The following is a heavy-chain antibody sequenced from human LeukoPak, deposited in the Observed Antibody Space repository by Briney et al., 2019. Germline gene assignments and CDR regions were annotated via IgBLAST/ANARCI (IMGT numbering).Heavy chain of an antibody. CDR3: ARGGYCSGGLCHSYNAFDV. J-gene: IGHJ3*01. D-gene: IGHD2-15*01. CDR1: GFSFSYYE. CDR2: ISSSVTTI. V-gene: IGHV3-48*03. Sequence: GGSLRLSCAASGFSFSYYERNWVRQAPGKGLEWISYISSSVTTIYYADSVKCRFTISRDNAKYSLYLQMNSLRAEDTAVYYCARGGYCSGGLCHSYNAFDVWGQGTMVTVSS.